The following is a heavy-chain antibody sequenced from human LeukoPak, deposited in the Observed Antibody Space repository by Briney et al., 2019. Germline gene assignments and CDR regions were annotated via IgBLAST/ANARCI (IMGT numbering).Heavy chain of an antibody. J-gene: IGHJ4*02. V-gene: IGHV3-30*18. CDR3: AKDIGNSDPYYFDY. CDR2: ISYDGSNK. CDR1: GFTFSSYG. Sequence: PGGSLRLSCAASGFTFSSYGMHWVRQAPGKGLEWVAVISYDGSNKYYADSVKGRFTISRDNSKNTLYLQMNSLRAEDTAVYYCAKDIGNSDPYYFDYWGQGTLVTVSS. D-gene: IGHD4-23*01.